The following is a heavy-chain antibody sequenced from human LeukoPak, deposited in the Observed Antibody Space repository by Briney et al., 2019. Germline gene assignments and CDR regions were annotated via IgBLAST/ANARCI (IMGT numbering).Heavy chain of an antibody. CDR1: GGSFNLNY. Sequence: PSETLSLTCTVSGGSFNLNYWTWIRQAPGRGLEYLGYIYPNGNTNYNPSLKGRLSLSADTSKTEFSLKLTSVTAADTAVYYCARGRRYGDYVNYFDFWGQGTLVTVSS. D-gene: IGHD4-17*01. CDR2: IYPNGNT. CDR3: ARGRRYGDYVNYFDF. V-gene: IGHV4-4*08. J-gene: IGHJ4*02.